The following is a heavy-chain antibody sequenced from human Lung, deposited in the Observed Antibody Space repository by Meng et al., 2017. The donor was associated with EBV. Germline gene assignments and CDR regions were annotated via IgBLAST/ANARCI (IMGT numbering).Heavy chain of an antibody. CDR1: GRSFSSSY. J-gene: IGHJ4*02. CDR2: INYSGIT. CDR3: ARGGTSSAPFDY. Sequence: QVPQQQWGAGFLKPSETLSLTCGVSGRSFSSSYWSWIRQPPGKGLEWIGQINYSGITNYNPSLKSRVTISVDTSKNQFSLSLNSVTAADTAVYYCARGGTSSAPFDYWGQGTLVTVSS. V-gene: IGHV4-34*01. D-gene: IGHD2-2*01.